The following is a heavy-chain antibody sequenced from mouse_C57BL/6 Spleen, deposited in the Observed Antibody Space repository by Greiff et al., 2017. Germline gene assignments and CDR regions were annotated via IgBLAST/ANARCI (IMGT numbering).Heavy chain of an antibody. CDR1: GYTFTSYW. CDR3: ARGRMGVYAMDY. V-gene: IGHV1-53*01. J-gene: IGHJ4*01. CDR2: INPSNGGT. Sequence: QVQLQQPGTELVKPGASVKLSCKASGYTFTSYWMHWVKQRPGQGLEWIGNINPSNGGTNYNEKFKSKATLTVDKSSSTAYMQLSSLTSEDAAVYYCARGRMGVYAMDYWGQGTSVTVSS.